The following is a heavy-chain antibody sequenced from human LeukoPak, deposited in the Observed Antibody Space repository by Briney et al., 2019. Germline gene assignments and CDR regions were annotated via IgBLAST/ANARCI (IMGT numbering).Heavy chain of an antibody. CDR2: IGGSGGST. Sequence: GGSLRLSCAASGFTFSSYAMSWVRQAPGKGLEWVSAIGGSGGSTYYADSVKGRFTISRDNSKNTLYLQMNSLRAEDTAVYYCAKPFLRLRYFDWLGGRFNYMDVWGKGTTVTISS. CDR3: AKPFLRLRYFDWLGGRFNYMDV. J-gene: IGHJ6*03. CDR1: GFTFSSYA. V-gene: IGHV3-23*01. D-gene: IGHD3-9*01.